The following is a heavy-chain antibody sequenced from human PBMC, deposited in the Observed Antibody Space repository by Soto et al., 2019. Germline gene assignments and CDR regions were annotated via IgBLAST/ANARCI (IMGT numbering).Heavy chain of an antibody. J-gene: IGHJ3*02. CDR3: ASFDSSGYPSAFDI. CDR2: IIPIFGTA. V-gene: IGHV1-69*13. Sequence: SVKVSCKASGGTCSSYAISWVRQAPGQGLEWMGGIIPIFGTANYAQKFQGRVTITADESTSTAYMELSSLRSEDTAVYYCASFDSSGYPSAFDIRGQGTMVTVSS. CDR1: GGTCSSYA. D-gene: IGHD3-22*01.